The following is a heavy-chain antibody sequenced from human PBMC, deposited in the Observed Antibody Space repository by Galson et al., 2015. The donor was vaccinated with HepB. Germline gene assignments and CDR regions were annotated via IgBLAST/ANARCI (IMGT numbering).Heavy chain of an antibody. CDR2: INDSGIT. D-gene: IGHD3-10*01. CDR1: GGSFSDYY. J-gene: IGHJ5*01. CDR3: ARVNCVATTCSHRGADS. Sequence: ETLSLTCAVYGGSFSDYYWSWIRQSPGKGLEWIGEINDSGITNYNPSLKSRLTISLDTSKNQFSLNLRSVTAADTAVYFCARVNCVATTCSHRGADSWGQGTLVTVSS. V-gene: IGHV4-34*01.